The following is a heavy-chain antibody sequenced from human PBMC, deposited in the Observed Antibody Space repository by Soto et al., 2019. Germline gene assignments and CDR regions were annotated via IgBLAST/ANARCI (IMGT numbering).Heavy chain of an antibody. D-gene: IGHD6-13*01. CDR1: RYAYTNKC. Sequence: GESLKISGHDSRYAYTNKCISWVRQQPGKGLEWVGRVAPGDSDTRYSPSFQGQVTISADKSISTAYLQWSSLKASDTAMYYCARGPKPGIAADGITHWGQGNLVTV. CDR3: ARGPKPGIAADGITH. CDR2: VAPGDSDT. V-gene: IGHV5-51*01. J-gene: IGHJ4*02.